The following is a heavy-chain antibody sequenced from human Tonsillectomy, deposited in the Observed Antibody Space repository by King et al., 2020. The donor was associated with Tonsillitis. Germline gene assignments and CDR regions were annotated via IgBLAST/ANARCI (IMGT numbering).Heavy chain of an antibody. V-gene: IGHV5-51*03. J-gene: IGHJ2*01. CDR2: IYPGDSDA. Sequence: QLVQSGAEVKKPGESLKISCKASGYSLTSFWIGWVRQMPGKGLEWMGIIYPGDSDAKYSPSFEGQVTMSVDKSIGTAFLEWSSLKASDTAMYYCARSDEANWYFDLGGRGTPGSVS. CDR3: ARSDEANWYFDL. CDR1: GYSLTSFW.